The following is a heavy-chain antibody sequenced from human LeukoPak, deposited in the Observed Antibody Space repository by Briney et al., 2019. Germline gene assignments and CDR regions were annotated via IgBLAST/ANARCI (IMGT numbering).Heavy chain of an antibody. J-gene: IGHJ1*01. Sequence: GGSLRLSCAASGFTFSNAWMSWVRQAPGKGLEWVGRIKSKTDGGTTDYAAPVKGRFTISRDDSKNTLYLQMNSLKTEDTAVYYCTTLAAVPGAEYFQHWGQGTLVTVSS. CDR3: TTLAAVPGAEYFQH. CDR1: GFTFSNAW. V-gene: IGHV3-15*01. CDR2: IKSKTDGGTT. D-gene: IGHD6-25*01.